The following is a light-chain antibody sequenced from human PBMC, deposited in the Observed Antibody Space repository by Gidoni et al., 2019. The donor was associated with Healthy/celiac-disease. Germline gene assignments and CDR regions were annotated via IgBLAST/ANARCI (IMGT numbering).Light chain of an antibody. V-gene: IGLV2-8*01. CDR1: SSDVGGYNY. Sequence: QSALPQPPAASGTPGQSVTISCTGTSSDVGGYNYVSWYQQRPGKAPNLMIYEVSKRPSGVPDRFSGSKSGYTASLTVSGLPAEDEADYYCSSYAGSNNLVFGGGTTLTVL. CDR3: SSYAGSNNLV. CDR2: EVS. J-gene: IGLJ2*01.